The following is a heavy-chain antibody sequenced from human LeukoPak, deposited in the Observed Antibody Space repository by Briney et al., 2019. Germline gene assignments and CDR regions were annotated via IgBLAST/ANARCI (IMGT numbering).Heavy chain of an antibody. Sequence: GGSLRLSCAASGFTFNDYGMSWVRQAPGKGLEWVSGINCNGGITGYADSVKGRFTISRDNAKNSLYVQMNSLRAEDTAFYYCARGGSVVPAAIDYYYYYYMDVWGKGTTVTVSS. V-gene: IGHV3-20*04. J-gene: IGHJ6*03. CDR3: ARGGSVVPAAIDYYYYYYMDV. CDR2: INCNGGIT. CDR1: GFTFNDYG. D-gene: IGHD2-2*01.